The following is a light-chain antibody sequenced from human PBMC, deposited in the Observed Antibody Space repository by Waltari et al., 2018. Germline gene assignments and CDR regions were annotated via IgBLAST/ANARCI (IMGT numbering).Light chain of an antibody. CDR3: QVYGGSPLYT. V-gene: IGKV3-20*01. CDR1: QSVGSIY. Sequence: ESVLAQSPGTLSLSPWESAPLSCRASQSVGSIYLAWYHQRPGQPPRVLVYGTSSRATGIPDRVSGSRSGSDFTLTIDRLEPEDVAVYFCQVYGGSPLYTFGQGTRLEIK. J-gene: IGKJ2*01. CDR2: GTS.